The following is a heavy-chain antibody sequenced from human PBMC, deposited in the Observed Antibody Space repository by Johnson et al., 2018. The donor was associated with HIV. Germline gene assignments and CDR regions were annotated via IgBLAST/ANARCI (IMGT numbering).Heavy chain of an antibody. CDR1: GFTFDDYD. CDR2: IKWNGDTT. V-gene: IGHV3-20*04. CDR3: ARDGEYCSGGSCSDAFDI. D-gene: IGHD2-15*01. J-gene: IGHJ3*02. Sequence: VQLVESGGGVIRPGGSLRLSCAASGFTFDDYDMSWVRQAPGKGLEWVSGIKWNGDTTSYVASLTGRFTISRDNAKNSLYLQMNSLRAEDTALYYCARDGEYCSGGSCSDAFDIWGQGTMVTVSS.